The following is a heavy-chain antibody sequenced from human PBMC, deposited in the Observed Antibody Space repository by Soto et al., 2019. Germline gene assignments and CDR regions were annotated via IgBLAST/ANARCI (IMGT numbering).Heavy chain of an antibody. CDR2: IYPGDSDT. V-gene: IGHV5-51*01. Sequence: PGESLKISCKGSGYSFIRYWIGWVRQMPGKGLEWMGIIYPGDSDTRYSPPFQGQVTISADKSISTAYLQWSSLKASDTAMYYCARLGAARDPKNYYYYGMDVWGQGTTVTVSS. CDR1: GYSFIRYW. CDR3: ARLGAARDPKNYYYYGMDV. J-gene: IGHJ6*02. D-gene: IGHD6-6*01.